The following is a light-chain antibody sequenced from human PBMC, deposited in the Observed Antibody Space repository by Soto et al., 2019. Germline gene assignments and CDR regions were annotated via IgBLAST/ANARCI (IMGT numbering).Light chain of an antibody. V-gene: IGLV1-40*01. CDR2: GDG. CDR3: QSYDVTLLDSGVV. Sequence: QSVLTQPPSVSGAPGQTVTISCTGATSNIGADKAVHWYQQLPGRAPKLLINGDGDRPAGVPDRLSASTSGASASLTITGLRAEDEADYYCQSYDVTLLDSGVVFGGGTKLTVL. CDR1: TSNIGADKA. J-gene: IGLJ2*01.